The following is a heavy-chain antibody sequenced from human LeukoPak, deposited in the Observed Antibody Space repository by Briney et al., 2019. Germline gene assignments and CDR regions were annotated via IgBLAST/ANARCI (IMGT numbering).Heavy chain of an antibody. J-gene: IGHJ2*01. CDR3: ATRPKFMSTYFDL. V-gene: IGHV4-4*07. CDR1: SGSINSYY. D-gene: IGHD5/OR15-5a*01. Sequence: SETLSLTCTVSSGSINSYYWTWIRQPAGKGLEWLGRVYTSGSPNYNPSLKGRVTMSLNTSKNQFSLKLRSVTAADTAVYYCATRPKFMSTYFDLWGRGTLVTVSS. CDR2: VYTSGSP.